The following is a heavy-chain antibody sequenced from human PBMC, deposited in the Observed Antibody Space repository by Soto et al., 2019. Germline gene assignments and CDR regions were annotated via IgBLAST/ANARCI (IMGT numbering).Heavy chain of an antibody. CDR2: IYYSGTT. CDR1: GCSISSYY. V-gene: IGHV4-59*01. CDR3: VRANYFDY. Sequence: PSETLSLTCTVSGCSISSYYWTWIRQYPGKRLEWIGSIYYSGTTNYNPFLKSRVTISVDTSKNQFSLKLSSVTAADTAVYYCVRANYFDYWGQGTLVTVSS. J-gene: IGHJ4*02.